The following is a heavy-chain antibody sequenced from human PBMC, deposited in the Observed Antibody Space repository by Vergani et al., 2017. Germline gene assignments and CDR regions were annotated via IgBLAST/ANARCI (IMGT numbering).Heavy chain of an antibody. V-gene: IGHV4-39*01. CDR3: ARPLREGRDGYVTGAFDL. CDR1: GGSVSGSGYY. D-gene: IGHD5-24*01. Sequence: QLLLQESGPGVVKPSETLSLICNVSGGSVSGSGYYWGWVRQSPGKGLEWIGTMYYSGSTYHNPSLKSRVSMSVDTSKNQFSLNVSSVTAADTAVYSCARPLREGRDGYVTGAFDLWGQGTVVIVSS. J-gene: IGHJ3*01. CDR2: MYYSGST.